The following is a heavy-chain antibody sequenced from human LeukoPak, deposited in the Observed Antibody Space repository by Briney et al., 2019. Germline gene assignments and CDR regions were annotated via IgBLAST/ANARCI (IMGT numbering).Heavy chain of an antibody. CDR2: INSDGSTT. V-gene: IGHV3-74*01. D-gene: IGHD3-22*01. Sequence: DPGGSLRLSCAASGFTFSSYWMHWVRQTPGKGLVWVSRINSDGSTTSYADSVKGRFTISRDNAKNTLYLQMNSLRAEDTAVYYCARISSDSISYYDHWGQGTLVTVSS. CDR3: ARISSDSISYYDH. CDR1: GFTFSSYW. J-gene: IGHJ4*02.